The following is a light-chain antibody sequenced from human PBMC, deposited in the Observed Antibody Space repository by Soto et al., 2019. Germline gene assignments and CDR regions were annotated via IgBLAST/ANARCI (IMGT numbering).Light chain of an antibody. CDR3: QQYGSSPRT. V-gene: IGKV3-20*01. CDR1: QSVSSSY. CDR2: GAS. Sequence: EIVLTQSPGTLSLSPGERATLSCRARQSVSSSYLAWYQQKPGQAPRLLIYGASSRATGIPDRFSGSGSGPDFTPTISRLEPEDFAVYYCQQYGSSPRTFGPGTKVEIK. J-gene: IGKJ1*01.